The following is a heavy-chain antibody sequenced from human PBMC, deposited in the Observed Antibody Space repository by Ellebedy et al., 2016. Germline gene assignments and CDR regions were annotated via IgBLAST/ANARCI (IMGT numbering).Heavy chain of an antibody. D-gene: IGHD3-22*01. CDR1: GFTFSSYS. Sequence: GESLKISCAASGFTFSSYSMNWVRQAPGKGLEWVSSISSTTNYIYYADSVKGRFTISRDNAKNSLYLQMNSLRAEDTAVYYCARDVDYYDTSGYWYFDLWGRGTLVTVSS. V-gene: IGHV3-21*01. CDR3: ARDVDYYDTSGYWYFDL. J-gene: IGHJ2*01. CDR2: ISSTTNYI.